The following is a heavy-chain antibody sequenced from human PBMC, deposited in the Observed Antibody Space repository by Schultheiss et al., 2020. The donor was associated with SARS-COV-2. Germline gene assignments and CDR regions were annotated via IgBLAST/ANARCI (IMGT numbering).Heavy chain of an antibody. J-gene: IGHJ4*02. D-gene: IGHD2-8*01. Sequence: SETLSLTCTVSGGSISSYYWSWIRQPPGKGLEWIGEINHSGSTNYNPSLKSRVTISVDTSKNQFSLKLSSVTAADTAVYYCARRSAVSDFDYWGQGTLVTVSS. CDR3: ARRSAVSDFDY. V-gene: IGHV4-34*01. CDR2: INHSGST. CDR1: GGSISSYY.